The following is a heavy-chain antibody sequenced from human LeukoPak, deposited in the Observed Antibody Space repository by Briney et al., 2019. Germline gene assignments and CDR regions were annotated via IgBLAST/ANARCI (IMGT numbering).Heavy chain of an antibody. V-gene: IGHV3-21*01. CDR3: ARDSYYYGSGSKYFDY. D-gene: IGHD3-10*01. J-gene: IGHJ4*02. CDR2: ISSSGSYI. Sequence: GGSLRLSCAASGFSFITYSMNWVRQAPGKGLEWVSAISSSGSYIYYADSVKGRFTISRDNAKNSLYLQMNSLIAEDTAVYYCARDSYYYGSGSKYFDYWGQGTLVTVSS. CDR1: GFSFITYS.